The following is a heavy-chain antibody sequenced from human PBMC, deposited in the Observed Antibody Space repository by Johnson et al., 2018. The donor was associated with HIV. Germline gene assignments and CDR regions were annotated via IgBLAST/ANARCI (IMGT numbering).Heavy chain of an antibody. CDR1: GFTFSSYA. CDR2: ISYDGSNK. J-gene: IGHJ3*02. CDR3: ARGEPYYYDSSGYYYPDAFDI. Sequence: VQLVESGGGVVQPGRSLRLSCAASGFTFSSYAMHWVRQAPGKGLEWVAVISYDGSNKYYADSVKGRFTISRANSKNTLYLQMNSLRAEDTAVYYCARGEPYYYDSSGYYYPDAFDIWGQGTMVTVSS. V-gene: IGHV3-30-3*01. D-gene: IGHD3-22*01.